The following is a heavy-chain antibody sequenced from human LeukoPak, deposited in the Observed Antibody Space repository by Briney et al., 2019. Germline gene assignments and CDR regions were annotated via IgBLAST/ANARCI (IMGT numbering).Heavy chain of an antibody. D-gene: IGHD2-2*01. CDR3: AKDYGSSSNRYFFDC. CDR2: ISGIGGST. V-gene: IGHV3-23*01. Sequence: GGSLRLSCAASGFSSSSYGMNWVRQAPGKGLEWVSTISGIGGSTYYADSVKGRFTISRDNSKNTLYVQINSLRAEDTAVYYCAKDYGSSSNRYFFDCWGQGTLVTVSS. CDR1: GFSSSSYG. J-gene: IGHJ4*02.